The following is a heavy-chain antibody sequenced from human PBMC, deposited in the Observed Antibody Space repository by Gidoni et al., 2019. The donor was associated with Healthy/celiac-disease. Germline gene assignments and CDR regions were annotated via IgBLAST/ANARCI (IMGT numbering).Heavy chain of an antibody. CDR1: GFPFSSYG. V-gene: IGHV3-33*01. CDR2: IWYDGSNK. Sequence: QVQLVEPGGGVVQPGRSLRLSCAASGFPFSSYGMHWVRQAPGKGLEWLAVIWYDGSNKYYADSVKGRFTISRDNSKNTLYLQMNSLRAEDTAVYYCARDQGVSPYFDYWGQGTLVTVSS. J-gene: IGHJ4*02. CDR3: ARDQGVSPYFDY. D-gene: IGHD2-8*01.